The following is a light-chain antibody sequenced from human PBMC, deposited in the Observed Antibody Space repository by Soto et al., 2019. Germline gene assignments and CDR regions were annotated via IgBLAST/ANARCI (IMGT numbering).Light chain of an antibody. J-gene: IGKJ1*01. V-gene: IGKV3-20*01. CDR2: GAS. CDR3: QQYGGAPWT. Sequence: EIVLTQSPGTLSLSPGERATLSCRASQSVSSNYLAWYQQRPGQPPRLLISGASSRATGIPDRFSGSGSGTNFTLTISRLEPEDVAVDHGQQYGGAPWTCGQGTKVESK. CDR1: QSVSSNY.